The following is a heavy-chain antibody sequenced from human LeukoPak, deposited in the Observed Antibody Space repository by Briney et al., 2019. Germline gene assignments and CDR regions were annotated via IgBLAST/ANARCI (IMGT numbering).Heavy chain of an antibody. CDR3: ARGSPGDSTILEY. Sequence: ASVKVSCKASGYTFTNYGITWVRQAPGQGLEWVGWIRPYNANTNYAKNLQGRVTMATDTSTSIAYMELRSLRSDDTAVYYCARGSPGDSTILEYGGQGPLVPVSS. CDR2: IRPYNANT. CDR1: GYTFTNYG. D-gene: IGHD5/OR15-5a*01. J-gene: IGHJ4*02. V-gene: IGHV1-18*01.